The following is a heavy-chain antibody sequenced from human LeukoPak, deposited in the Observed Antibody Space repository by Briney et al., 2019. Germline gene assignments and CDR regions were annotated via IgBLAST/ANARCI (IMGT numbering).Heavy chain of an antibody. D-gene: IGHD4-17*01. CDR2: ISWNSGSI. CDR3: AKSGDYERPVFDY. CDR1: GFTFDDYA. V-gene: IGHV3-9*01. J-gene: IGHJ4*02. Sequence: PGRSLRLSCAASGFTFDDYAMHWVRQAPGKGLEGVSGISWNSGSIGYADSVKGRFTISRDNAKNSLYLQMNSLRAEDTALYYCAKSGDYERPVFDYWGQGTLVTVSS.